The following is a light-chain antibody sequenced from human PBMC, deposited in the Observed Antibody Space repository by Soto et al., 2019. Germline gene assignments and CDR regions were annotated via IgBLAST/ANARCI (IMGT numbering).Light chain of an antibody. CDR2: GAS. CDR1: QSVSSK. CDR3: QQYDSSPRT. V-gene: IGKV3-15*01. J-gene: IGKJ1*01. Sequence: EIVMTQSPATLSVSPGEVATLSFSASQSVSSKLACYQQKPGQAPRLLIYGASTRATGIPARFSGSGSGTDFTLTISRLEPEDFAVYYCQQYDSSPRTFGQGTKVDNK.